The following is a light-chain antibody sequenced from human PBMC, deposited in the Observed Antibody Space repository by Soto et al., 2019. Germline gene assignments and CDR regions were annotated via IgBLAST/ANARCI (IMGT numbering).Light chain of an antibody. CDR2: KAS. Sequence: DIQMTQSPSTLSGSVGDRVTITCRASQTISSWLVWYQQKPGKAPKLLIYKASTLKSGVPSRFSGSGSGTEFTLTISSLQPDDFATYYCQHYNRASITFGQGTRLEIK. V-gene: IGKV1-5*03. J-gene: IGKJ5*01. CDR3: QHYNRASIT. CDR1: QTISSW.